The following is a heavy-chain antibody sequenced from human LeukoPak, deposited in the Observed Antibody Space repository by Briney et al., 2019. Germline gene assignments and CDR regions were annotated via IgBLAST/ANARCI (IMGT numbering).Heavy chain of an antibody. CDR3: ARDKGFWSGLSSYYYYYGMDV. D-gene: IGHD3-3*01. V-gene: IGHV3-33*01. CDR1: GFTFSSYG. J-gene: IGHJ6*02. CDR2: IWYDGSNK. Sequence: GGSLRLSCAASGFTFSSYGMHWVRQAPGKGLEWVAVIWYDGSNKYYADSVKGRFTISRDNSKNTLYLQMNSLRAEDTAVYYCARDKGFWSGLSSYYYYYGMDVWGQGTTVTVSS.